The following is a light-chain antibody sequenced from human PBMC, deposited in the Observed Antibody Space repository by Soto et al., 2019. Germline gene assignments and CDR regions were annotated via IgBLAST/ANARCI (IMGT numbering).Light chain of an antibody. CDR2: RAS. CDR1: QNIHNW. V-gene: IGKV1-5*03. Sequence: DIQVTQSPSTLSASVGDSVTITCRASQNIHNWLAWYQQKPGKAPKLLIYRASTLEKGVPSRFNGGGSGTEFTLTIRSLQPDDFATYYCQQSGVTFGGGTKVEI. J-gene: IGKJ4*01. CDR3: QQSGVT.